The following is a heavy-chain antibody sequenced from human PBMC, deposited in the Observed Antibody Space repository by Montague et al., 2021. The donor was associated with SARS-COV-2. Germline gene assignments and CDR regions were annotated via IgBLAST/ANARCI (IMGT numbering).Heavy chain of an antibody. Sequence: SLRLSCAASLFTFSNYAMHWVRQAPGKGLEWVALISYDGSNKYYADSVKGRFAISRDNSKNTLYLQMNSLRAEDTGLYYCARGWDDVTRPAHYGMDFWGQGTTVTVSS. J-gene: IGHJ6*02. D-gene: IGHD3-16*01. CDR2: ISYDGSNK. CDR3: ARGWDDVTRPAHYGMDF. V-gene: IGHV3-30*09. CDR1: LFTFSNYA.